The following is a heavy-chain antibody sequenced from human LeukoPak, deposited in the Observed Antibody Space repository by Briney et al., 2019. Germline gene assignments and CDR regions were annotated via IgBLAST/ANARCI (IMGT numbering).Heavy chain of an antibody. Sequence: PSETLSLTCTVSGGSISSSSYYWGWIRQPPGKGLEWIGIIYHTGSTSYNPSLKSRLTISVDTSGNQFSLSLSSVTAADTAIYYCARSLERYRIAFDYWGRGTLVTVSS. CDR2: IYHTGST. V-gene: IGHV4-39*07. CDR1: GGSISSSSYY. D-gene: IGHD1-1*01. J-gene: IGHJ4*02. CDR3: ARSLERYRIAFDY.